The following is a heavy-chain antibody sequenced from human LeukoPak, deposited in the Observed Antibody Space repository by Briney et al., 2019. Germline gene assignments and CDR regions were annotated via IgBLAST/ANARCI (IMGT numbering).Heavy chain of an antibody. J-gene: IGHJ5*02. V-gene: IGHV3-48*03. CDR1: GFTFSSYE. CDR2: ISSSGSTI. CDR3: VKMVTGTWFDP. D-gene: IGHD1-14*01. Sequence: PGGSLRLSCAASGFTFSSYEMNWVRQAPGKGLEWVSYISSSGSTIYYADSVKGRFTISRDNAKNSLYLQMNSLRAEDTAIYYCVKMVTGTWFDPWGQAIPATVSS.